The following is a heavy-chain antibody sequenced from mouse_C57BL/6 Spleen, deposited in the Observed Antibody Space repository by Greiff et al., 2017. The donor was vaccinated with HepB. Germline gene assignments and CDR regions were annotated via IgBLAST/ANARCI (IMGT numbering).Heavy chain of an antibody. CDR3: ARQAYYDYTFDY. V-gene: IGHV5-6*01. J-gene: IGHJ2*01. CDR1: GFTFSSYG. CDR2: ISSGGSYT. Sequence: EVQVVESGGDLVKPGGSLKLSCAASGFTFSSYGMSWVRQTPDKRLEWVATISSGGSYTYYPDSVKGRFTISRDNAKNTLYLQMSSLKSEDTAMYYCARQAYYDYTFDYWGQGTTLTVSS. D-gene: IGHD2-4*01.